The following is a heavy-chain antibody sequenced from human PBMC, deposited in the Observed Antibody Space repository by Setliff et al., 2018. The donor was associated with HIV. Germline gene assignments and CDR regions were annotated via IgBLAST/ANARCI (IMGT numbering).Heavy chain of an antibody. CDR3: TRSYYY. V-gene: IGHV3-49*02. D-gene: IGHD3-10*01. Sequence: WVRQPPGKGLEWIGFIRTKAHGGTTDYAAPVKGRFTISRDDSKRMVYLQMNSLTSEDTAVYFCTRSYYYWGQGTLVTVS. CDR2: IRTKAHGGTT. J-gene: IGHJ4*02.